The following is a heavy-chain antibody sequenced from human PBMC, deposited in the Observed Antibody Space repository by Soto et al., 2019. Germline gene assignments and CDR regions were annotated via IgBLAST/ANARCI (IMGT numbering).Heavy chain of an antibody. D-gene: IGHD4-17*01. Sequence: SETLSLTCTFSGCSISSSSYYWGWIRQPPGKGLEWIGSIYYSGSTYYNPSLKSRVTISVDTSKNQFSLKLSSVTAADTAVYYCARHDRFTVTSGMDVWGQGTTVTVSS. CDR1: GCSISSSSYY. CDR3: ARHDRFTVTSGMDV. J-gene: IGHJ6*02. CDR2: IYYSGST. V-gene: IGHV4-39*01.